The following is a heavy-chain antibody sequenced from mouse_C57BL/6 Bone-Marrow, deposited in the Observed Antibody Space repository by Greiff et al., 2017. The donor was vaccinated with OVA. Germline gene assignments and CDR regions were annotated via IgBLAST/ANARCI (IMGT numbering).Heavy chain of an antibody. CDR2: INYDGSST. CDR1: GFTFSDYY. J-gene: IGHJ1*03. V-gene: IGHV5-16*01. Sequence: EVKVVESEGGLVQPGSSMKLSCTASGFTFSDYYMAWVRQVPEKGLEWVANINYDGSSTYYLDSLKSRFIISRDNAKNILYLQMSSLKSEDTATYYCARVTSYFDVWGTGTTVTVSS. CDR3: ARVTSYFDV.